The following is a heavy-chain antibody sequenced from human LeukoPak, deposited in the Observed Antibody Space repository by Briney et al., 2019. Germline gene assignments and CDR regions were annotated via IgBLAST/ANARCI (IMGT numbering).Heavy chain of an antibody. CDR2: INGDGRDK. V-gene: IGHV3-7*01. D-gene: IGHD3-9*01. Sequence: GGSLRLSCAASGFTFSSYWMNWVRQAPGKGLEWVANINGDGRDKYYVGSVRGRFTISRDNADNALYLQMSSLRGYDTALYYCARGVDSAIDWWGQGTLVTVSS. J-gene: IGHJ4*02. CDR1: GFTFSSYW. CDR3: ARGVDSAIDW.